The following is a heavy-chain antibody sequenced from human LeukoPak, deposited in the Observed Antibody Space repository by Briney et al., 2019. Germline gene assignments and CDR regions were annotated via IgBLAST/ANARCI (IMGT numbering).Heavy chain of an antibody. Sequence: GASVKVSCKASGYTFTGYYMHWVRQAPGQGLEWMGRINPNSGGTNYAQKFQGRVTMTRDTSISTAYMELSRLRSDDTAGYYCARDGDYDILTGYYNWFDPWGQGTLVTVSS. J-gene: IGHJ5*02. D-gene: IGHD3-9*01. CDR3: ARDGDYDILTGYYNWFDP. CDR2: INPNSGGT. V-gene: IGHV1-2*06. CDR1: GYTFTGYY.